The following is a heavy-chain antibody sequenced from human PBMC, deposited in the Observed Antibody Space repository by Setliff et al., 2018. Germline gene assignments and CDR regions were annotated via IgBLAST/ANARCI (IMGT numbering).Heavy chain of an antibody. J-gene: IGHJ4*02. CDR2: IYPGDSDT. Sequence: PGESLKISCKASGYIFTNYWIGWVRQMPGKGLEWMGVIYPGDSDTRYSPSFQGQVTMSADKSIDTAYLQWSSLRASDTAMYYCARLVVVGTTKIYDYWGQGTLVTVSS. CDR1: GYIFTNYW. D-gene: IGHD1-26*01. CDR3: ARLVVVGTTKIYDY. V-gene: IGHV5-51*01.